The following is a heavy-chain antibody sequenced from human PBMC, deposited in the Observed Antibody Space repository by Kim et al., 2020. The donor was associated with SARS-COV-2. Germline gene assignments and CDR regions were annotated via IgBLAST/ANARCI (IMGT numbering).Heavy chain of an antibody. D-gene: IGHD3-3*01. J-gene: IGHJ4*02. Sequence: APVKGRFTSARDDSKNTLYLQMNSLKTEDTAVYYCTTGPPDYDFWSGGDYWGQGTLVTVSS. CDR3: TTGPPDYDFWSGGDY. V-gene: IGHV3-15*01.